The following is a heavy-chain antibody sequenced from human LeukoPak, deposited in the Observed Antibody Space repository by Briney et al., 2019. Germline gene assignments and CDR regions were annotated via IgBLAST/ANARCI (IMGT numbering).Heavy chain of an antibody. V-gene: IGHV3-23*01. CDR3: AKGRKGSAIAVAATPFDY. J-gene: IGHJ4*02. D-gene: IGHD6-19*01. Sequence: GGSLRLSCAASGFTFSSYAMSWVRQAPGKGLEWVSAISGSGGSTYYADSVKGRFTISRDNSKNMLYLQMNSLRAEDTAVYYCAKGRKGSAIAVAATPFDYWGQGILVTVSS. CDR2: ISGSGGST. CDR1: GFTFSSYA.